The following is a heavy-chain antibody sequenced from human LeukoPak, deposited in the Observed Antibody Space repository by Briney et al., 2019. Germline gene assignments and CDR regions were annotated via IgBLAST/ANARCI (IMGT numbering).Heavy chain of an antibody. D-gene: IGHD3-16*02. CDR1: GYTFTGYY. V-gene: IGHV1-2*02. Sequence: GASLKVSCKASGYTFTGYYMHWVRQAPGQGLEWMGWINPNSGGTNYAQKFQGRVTMTRDTSISTAYMELSRLRSDETGVYYCATRTGWGSDRYPDDPIYGMDVWGQGTTVTVSS. J-gene: IGHJ6*02. CDR2: INPNSGGT. CDR3: ATRTGWGSDRYPDDPIYGMDV.